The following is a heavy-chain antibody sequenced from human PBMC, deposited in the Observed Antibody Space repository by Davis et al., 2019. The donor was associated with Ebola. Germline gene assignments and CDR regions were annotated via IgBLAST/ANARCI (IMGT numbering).Heavy chain of an antibody. CDR1: GGSISSGGYY. CDR3: ARLRTEMASFYFEY. V-gene: IGHV4-31*03. Sequence: MPSETLSLTCTVSGGSISSGGYYWRWIRQLPGKGLEWIGYIYYSGIPYSNPSLGSRVTISVDTSKNQFSLNLRSVTAADTAVYYCARLRTEMASFYFEYWGQGTLVTVSS. CDR2: IYYSGIP. D-gene: IGHD5-24*01. J-gene: IGHJ4*02.